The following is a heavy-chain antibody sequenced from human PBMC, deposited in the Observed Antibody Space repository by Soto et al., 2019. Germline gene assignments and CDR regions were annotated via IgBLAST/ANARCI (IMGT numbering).Heavy chain of an antibody. CDR1: GYSFTSYW. CDR3: ASSRITIFGVVPPDALDI. D-gene: IGHD3-3*01. Sequence: PGESLKISCKGSGYSFTSYWIGWVRQMPGKGLEWMGIIYPGDSDTRYSPSFQGQVTISADKSISTAYLQWSSLKASDTAMYYCASSRITIFGVVPPDALDIWGQGTMVTVSS. CDR2: IYPGDSDT. J-gene: IGHJ3*02. V-gene: IGHV5-51*01.